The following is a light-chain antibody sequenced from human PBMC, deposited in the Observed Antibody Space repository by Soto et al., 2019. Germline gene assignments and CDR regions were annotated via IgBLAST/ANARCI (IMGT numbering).Light chain of an antibody. CDR2: GAS. V-gene: IGKV3-15*01. CDR3: QQYGDWPPET. J-gene: IGKJ2*01. Sequence: EVVLTQSPATLSVSPGDRATLSCRASQSVSRNLAWYQQKPGQAPRLLIYGASTRATGVPARFSGSGSATEFTLAISSLQSEDVAVYYCQQYGDWPPETFGQGTKREI. CDR1: QSVSRN.